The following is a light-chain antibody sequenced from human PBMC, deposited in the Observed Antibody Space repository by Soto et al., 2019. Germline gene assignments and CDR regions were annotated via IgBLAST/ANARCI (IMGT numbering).Light chain of an antibody. J-gene: IGKJ3*01. Sequence: DIVMTQSPATLSVSPGERATLSCRASQSVSSNLAWYQQKPGQAPRLLVYGASIRATGIPARFSGSGSGTEFILTISSLQSEDFALYYCQQYNNWPSFTFGPGTKVDIK. CDR1: QSVSSN. V-gene: IGKV3-15*01. CDR2: GAS. CDR3: QQYNNWPSFT.